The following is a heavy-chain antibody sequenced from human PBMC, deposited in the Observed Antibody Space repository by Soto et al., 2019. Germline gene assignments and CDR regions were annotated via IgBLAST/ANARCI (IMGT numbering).Heavy chain of an antibody. V-gene: IGHV3-23*01. CDR1: GFTFSSYA. D-gene: IGHD2-2*01. CDR2: ISGSGGST. Sequence: GGSLRLSCAASGFTFSSYAMSWVRQAPGKGLEWVSAISGSGGSTYYADSVKGRFTISRDNSKNTLYLQMNSLRAEDTAVYYCAKAGPYCSSTSCPTYGMDVWGHGTTVTVS. J-gene: IGHJ6*02. CDR3: AKAGPYCSSTSCPTYGMDV.